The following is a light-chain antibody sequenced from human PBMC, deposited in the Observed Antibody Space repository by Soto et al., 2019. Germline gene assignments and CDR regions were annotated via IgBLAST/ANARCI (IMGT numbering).Light chain of an antibody. CDR1: QNIHKW. CDR2: DAS. CDR3: QQYNTFPWS. Sequence: DIQMTQSPSTLSASVGDRVTITCRASQNIHKWLAWYQQKPGKAPQLLISDASTLESGVPSRFSGSGSGTEFSLTISSLQPDDFATYYCQQYNTFPWSFGQGTKVDIK. J-gene: IGKJ1*01. V-gene: IGKV1-5*01.